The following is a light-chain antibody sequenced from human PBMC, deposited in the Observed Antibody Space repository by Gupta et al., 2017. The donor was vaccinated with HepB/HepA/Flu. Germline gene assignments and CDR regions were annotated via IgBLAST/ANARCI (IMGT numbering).Light chain of an antibody. CDR1: SLRSYY. CDR2: GKN. Sequence: SSELTQDPAVSVALGQTVRITCQGDSLRSYYASWYQQKPGQAPVLVIYGKNNRPSGIPDRFSGSSSGTTAPLTITGAQAEDEADYYCHSRDSSGNHVVFGGGTKLTVL. CDR3: HSRDSSGNHVV. J-gene: IGLJ2*01. V-gene: IGLV3-19*01.